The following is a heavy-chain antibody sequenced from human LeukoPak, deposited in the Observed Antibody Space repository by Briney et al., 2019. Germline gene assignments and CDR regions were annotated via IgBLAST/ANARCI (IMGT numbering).Heavy chain of an antibody. D-gene: IGHD1-26*01. CDR1: GFTFSSYA. J-gene: IGHJ4*02. Sequence: PVGSLRLSCAASGFTFSSYAMHWVRQAPGKGLEYVSAISSNGGSTYYANSVKGRFTISRDNSKNTLYLQMGSLRAEDMAVYYCARDREGYYFDYWGQGTLVTVSS. V-gene: IGHV3-64*01. CDR3: ARDREGYYFDY. CDR2: ISSNGGST.